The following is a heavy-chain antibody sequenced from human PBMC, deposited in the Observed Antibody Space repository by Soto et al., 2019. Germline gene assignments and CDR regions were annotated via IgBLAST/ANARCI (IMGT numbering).Heavy chain of an antibody. CDR3: ARSGDYADYYYMDV. J-gene: IGHJ6*03. CDR2: IIPILGIA. Sequence: GASVKVSCKASGGTFSSYTISWVRQAPGQGLEWMGRIIPILGIANYAQKFQGRVTITADKSTSTAYMELSSLRSEDTAVYYCARSGDYADYYYMDVWGNGTTVNVSS. CDR1: GGTFSSYT. V-gene: IGHV1-69*02. D-gene: IGHD3-16*01.